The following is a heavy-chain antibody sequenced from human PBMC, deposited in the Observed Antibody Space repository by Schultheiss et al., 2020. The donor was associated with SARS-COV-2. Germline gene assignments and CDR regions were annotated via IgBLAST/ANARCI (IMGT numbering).Heavy chain of an antibody. CDR1: GFTFSDYG. V-gene: IGHV3-64*02. D-gene: IGHD4-17*01. CDR2: ISGSGGST. Sequence: GESLKISCAASGFTFSDYGMHWVRQAPGKGLEWVSAISGSGGSTYYADSVKGRFTISRDNSKNTLYLQMGSLRAEDMAVYYCARSLYGEWATGDYWGQGTLVTVSS. J-gene: IGHJ4*02. CDR3: ARSLYGEWATGDY.